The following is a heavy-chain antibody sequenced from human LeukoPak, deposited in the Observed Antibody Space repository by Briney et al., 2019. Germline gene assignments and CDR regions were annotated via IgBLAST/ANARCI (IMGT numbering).Heavy chain of an antibody. Sequence: EASVKVSCKASGYTFTSYAMNWVRQAPGQGLEWMGWINTNTGNPTYAQGFTGRFVFSLDTSVSTAYLQISSLQAEDTAVYYCARDERQQLVLLWGVWFDPWGQGTLVTVSS. V-gene: IGHV7-4-1*02. J-gene: IGHJ5*02. CDR2: INTNTGNP. CDR1: GYTFTSYA. CDR3: ARDERQQLVLLWGVWFDP. D-gene: IGHD6-13*01.